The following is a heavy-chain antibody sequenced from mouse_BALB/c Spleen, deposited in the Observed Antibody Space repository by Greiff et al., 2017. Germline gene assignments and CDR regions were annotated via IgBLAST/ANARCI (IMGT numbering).Heavy chain of an antibody. J-gene: IGHJ2*01. Sequence: LVESGAELSRPGASVKMSCKASGYTFTSYTMHWVKQRPGQGLEWIGYINPSSGYTNYNQKFKDKATLTADKSSSTAYMQLSSLTSEDSAVYYCARSANFYFDYWGQGTTLTVSS. CDR2: INPSSGYT. D-gene: IGHD3-3*01. CDR3: ARSANFYFDY. CDR1: GYTFTSYT. V-gene: IGHV1-4*01.